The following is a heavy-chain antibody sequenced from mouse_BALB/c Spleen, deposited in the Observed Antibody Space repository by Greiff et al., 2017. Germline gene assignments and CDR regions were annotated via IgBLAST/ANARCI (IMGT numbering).Heavy chain of an antibody. CDR3: ARWLLPLYFDY. Sequence: VQLQQSGPGLVKPSQSLSLTCTVTGYSITSDYAWNWIRQFPGNKLEWMGYISYSGSTSYNPSLKSRISITRDTSKNQFFLQLNSVTTEDTATYYCARWLLPLYFDYWGQGTTLTVSS. V-gene: IGHV3-2*02. J-gene: IGHJ2*01. CDR2: ISYSGST. CDR1: GYSITSDYA. D-gene: IGHD2-3*01.